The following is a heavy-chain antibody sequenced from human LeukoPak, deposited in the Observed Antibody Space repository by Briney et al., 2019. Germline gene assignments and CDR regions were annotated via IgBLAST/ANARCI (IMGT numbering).Heavy chain of an antibody. CDR3: AREPYSSGRXYYLDY. J-gene: IGHJ4*02. D-gene: IGHD6-19*01. Sequence: ASVKVSCKASGYTFNYYAITWVRQAPGQGLEWMGWISAYNGNTNYAQRLQGRVTMTTDTSTNTAYMELRSLTSDDTAIYYCAREPYSSGRXYYLDYWGQGTLVTVSS. V-gene: IGHV1-18*01. CDR2: ISAYNGNT. CDR1: GYTFNYYA.